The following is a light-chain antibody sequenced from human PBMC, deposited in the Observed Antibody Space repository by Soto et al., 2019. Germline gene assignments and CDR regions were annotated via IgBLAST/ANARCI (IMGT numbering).Light chain of an antibody. CDR3: QQYGRT. CDR1: QSVRGNY. J-gene: IGKJ2*01. CDR2: EAS. Sequence: FVLTQSPGTLSLSPGERATFSCRASQSVRGNYIAWYQQKPGQAPRVLIFEASKRATGTPDRFSGSGSGTDFTLTISRLEPEDFAVYYCQQYGRTFGQGTKLEIK. V-gene: IGKV3-20*01.